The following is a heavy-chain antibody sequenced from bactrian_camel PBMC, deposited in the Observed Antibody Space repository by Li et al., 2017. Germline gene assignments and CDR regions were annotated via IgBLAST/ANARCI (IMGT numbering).Heavy chain of an antibody. CDR3: AATEKTRAYGLVVLAADQYNY. V-gene: IGHV3S54*01. J-gene: IGHJ4*01. D-gene: IGHD5*01. Sequence: QVQLVESGGGSVQTGGSLRLACAASGNTYSTNYCMAWFRQAPGKEREGVARIHTGGGAPYYADSVKGRFTISRDNPKNTLYLQMTNLAPEDTAMYYCAATEKTRAYGLVVLAADQYNYWGQGTQVTVS. CDR2: IHTGGGAP. CDR1: GNTYSTNY.